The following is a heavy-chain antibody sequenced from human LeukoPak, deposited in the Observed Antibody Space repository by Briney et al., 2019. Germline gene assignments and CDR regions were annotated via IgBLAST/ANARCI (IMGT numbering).Heavy chain of an antibody. Sequence: GQSLQISCKGSGYSFTSYWIGWVRQMPGKGLEWMGIIYPGDSDTRYSPSFQGQVTISADKSISTAYLQWSSLKASDTAMYYCARPSTVEMATMTYFDYWGQGTLVTVSS. D-gene: IGHD5-24*01. CDR3: ARPSTVEMATMTYFDY. J-gene: IGHJ4*02. CDR2: IYPGDSDT. CDR1: GYSFTSYW. V-gene: IGHV5-51*01.